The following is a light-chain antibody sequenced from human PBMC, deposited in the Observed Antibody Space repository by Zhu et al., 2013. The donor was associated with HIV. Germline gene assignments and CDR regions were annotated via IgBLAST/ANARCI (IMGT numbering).Light chain of an antibody. CDR3: QQRADWPLFT. J-gene: IGKJ3*01. CDR1: QSVNSY. CDR2: DVS. Sequence: EIVLTQSPVTLSLSPGETATLSCRPSQSVNSYLAWYQQRPGQAPRLLIYDVSNRATGIPDRFSGSGSGTDFTLTISRLEPEDFAVYYCQQRADWPLFTFGPGTTVDIK. V-gene: IGKV3-11*01.